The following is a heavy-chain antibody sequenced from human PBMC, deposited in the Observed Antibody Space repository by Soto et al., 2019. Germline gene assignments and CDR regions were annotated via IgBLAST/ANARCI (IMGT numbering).Heavy chain of an antibody. CDR1: GGTFSSYA. V-gene: IGHV1-69*13. J-gene: IGHJ4*02. D-gene: IGHD3-22*01. Sequence: SVKVSCKSSGGTFSSYAINWVRQAPGQGLEWMGGIIPMFGTANYAQKFKGRVTITAGESTSTVYMELSSLRSEDTAVYYCARVGPAHYYDSSGYYSPLDYWGQGTLVTDSS. CDR2: IIPMFGTA. CDR3: ARVGPAHYYDSSGYYSPLDY.